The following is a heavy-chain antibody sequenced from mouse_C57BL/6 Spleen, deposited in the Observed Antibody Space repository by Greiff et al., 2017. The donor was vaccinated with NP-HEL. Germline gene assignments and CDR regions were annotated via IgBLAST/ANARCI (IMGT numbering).Heavy chain of an antibody. V-gene: IGHV1-62-2*01. CDR2: FYPGSGSI. CDR3: ARHEYYYDYGTEYFDV. D-gene: IGHD2-4*01. Sequence: VPLHPSVPALVQPWASVSLSCTASGYTFTEYTIHWVKQRSGQGLEWIGWFYPGSGSIKYNEKFKDKATLTADKSSSTVYMELRSLTSDDSAVYFCARHEYYYDYGTEYFDVWGTGTTVTVSA. J-gene: IGHJ1*03. CDR1: GYTFTEYT.